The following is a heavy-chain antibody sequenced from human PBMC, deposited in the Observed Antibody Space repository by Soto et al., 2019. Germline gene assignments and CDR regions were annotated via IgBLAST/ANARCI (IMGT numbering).Heavy chain of an antibody. D-gene: IGHD2-2*01. V-gene: IGHV1-69*01. CDR3: ARSQGSSTSLEIYYYYYYGMDV. CDR1: GGTFSSYA. Sequence: QVQLVQSGAEVKKPGSSGKVSCKASGGTFSSYAISWVRQAPGQGLEWMGGIIPISGTANYEQKFQGRVTMTADESTSTAYMDLSSLRAEDTAVYYCARSQGSSTSLEIYYYYYYGMDVWGQGTTVTVSS. CDR2: IIPISGTA. J-gene: IGHJ6*02.